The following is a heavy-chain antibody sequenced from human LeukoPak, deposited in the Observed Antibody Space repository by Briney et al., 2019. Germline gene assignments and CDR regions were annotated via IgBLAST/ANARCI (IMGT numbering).Heavy chain of an antibody. CDR3: AKDSDYYGSGSSVDY. V-gene: IGHV3-30*18. Sequence: PGGSLRLSCAASGFTFSVYGMHWVRQAPGKGLEWVAFISYDGRIKYYGDSVKGRFTISRDNSKNTLYLQMNSLRAEDTAVYYCAKDSDYYGSGSSVDYWGQGTLVTVPS. J-gene: IGHJ4*02. D-gene: IGHD3-10*01. CDR2: ISYDGRIK. CDR1: GFTFSVYG.